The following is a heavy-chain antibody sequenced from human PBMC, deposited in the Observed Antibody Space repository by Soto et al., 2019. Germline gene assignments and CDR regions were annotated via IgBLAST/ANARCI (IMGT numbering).Heavy chain of an antibody. D-gene: IGHD1-26*01. CDR3: AKTRESGIYFYFDS. J-gene: IGHJ4*02. V-gene: IGHV3-23*01. CDR1: GFTFTSAA. Sequence: EVQLLESEGGLVQPGGSLRLSCAASGFTFTSAAVSWLRQAPGKGLEWVSTLSGSGATTYYADSVKGRFTTSRDNSKNTLYLQMNSLRAEDTALYYCAKTRESGIYFYFDSWGQGALVTVSS. CDR2: LSGSGATT.